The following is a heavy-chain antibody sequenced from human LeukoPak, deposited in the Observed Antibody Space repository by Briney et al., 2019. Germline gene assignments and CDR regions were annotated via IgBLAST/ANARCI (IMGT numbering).Heavy chain of an antibody. J-gene: IGHJ4*02. CDR1: GFTFSSYA. V-gene: IGHV3-23*01. CDR2: ISGSGGST. D-gene: IGHD3-22*01. CDR3: ARQSGGFYGSSGYYSDS. Sequence: GGSLRLSCAASGFTFSSYAMSWVRQAPGKGLEWVSAISGSGGSTYYADSVKGRFTISRDNSKNTLYLQMNSLRAEDTAVYFCARQSGGFYGSSGYYSDSWGQGTLVTVSS.